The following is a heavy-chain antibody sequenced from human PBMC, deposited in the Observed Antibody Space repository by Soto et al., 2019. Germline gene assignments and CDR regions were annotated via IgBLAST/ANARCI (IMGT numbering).Heavy chain of an antibody. CDR1: GLSVTTEY. CDR2: IASGGDT. J-gene: IGHJ5*02. Sequence: EVQLVESGGGLIQPGGSLRLACAASGLSVTTEYMSWVRQAPGKGLEWVSIIASGGDTYYAESVKGRFTISRDNGKNTLYLKMNSLRGEDTAVYFCARGDFDIWGQGTLVTVSS. CDR3: ARGDFDI. V-gene: IGHV3-53*01.